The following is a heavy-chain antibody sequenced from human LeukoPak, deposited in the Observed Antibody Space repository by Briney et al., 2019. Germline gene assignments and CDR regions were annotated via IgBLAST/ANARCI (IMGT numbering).Heavy chain of an antibody. CDR3: ARVNYTDSSLFDF. CDR2: INYSGST. V-gene: IGHV4-34*01. D-gene: IGHD5-24*01. J-gene: IGHJ4*02. CDR1: GGAFRGYY. Sequence: SETLSLTCGVYGGAFRGYYWSWIRQPPGKGLEWIGEINYSGSTNYNPSLKSRVTMSVDTSNHQFSLTLTSVTAADTAIYYCARVNYTDSSLFDFWGQGPLVTVSS.